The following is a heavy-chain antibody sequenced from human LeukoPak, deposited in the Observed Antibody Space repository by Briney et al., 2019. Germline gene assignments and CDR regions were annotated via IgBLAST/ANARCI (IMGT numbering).Heavy chain of an antibody. Sequence: SETLSLTCTVSVSGGSISTYYWSWIRQPPGKGLEWIGRIYTSGSTNYNPSLKSRVTISVDTSKNQFSLKLSSVTAADTAVYYCARASVVSQDYYYYYMDVWGKGTTVTVSS. J-gene: IGHJ6*03. CDR1: GGSISTYY. CDR3: ARASVVSQDYYYYYMDV. D-gene: IGHD2-2*01. CDR2: IYTSGST. V-gene: IGHV4-4*07.